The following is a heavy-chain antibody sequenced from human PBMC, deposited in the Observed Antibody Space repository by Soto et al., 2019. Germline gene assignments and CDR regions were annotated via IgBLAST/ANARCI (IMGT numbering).Heavy chain of an antibody. J-gene: IGHJ4*02. CDR3: ARDWFGIDY. Sequence: QVQLVQSGAEVKKPGASVKVSCKASGYTFTSYGISWVRQAPGQGLEWMGWINPYNGNTNYAQKLQGRVTMTTGTSTNTAYMELRSLRSDDTAVYCARDWFGIDYWGQGTLVTVSS. CDR2: INPYNGNT. D-gene: IGHD3-16*01. CDR1: GYTFTSYG. V-gene: IGHV1-18*01.